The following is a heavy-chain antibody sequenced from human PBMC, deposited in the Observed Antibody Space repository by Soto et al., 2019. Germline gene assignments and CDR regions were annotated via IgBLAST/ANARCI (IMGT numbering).Heavy chain of an antibody. D-gene: IGHD2-8*01. Sequence: EVQLLESGGGLVQPGGSLRLSCAASGFTFSSYAMSWVRQAPGKGLEWVSAISGSGGSTYYADSVKGRFTISRDNSKNTLYLQMYSLRAEDTAVYYCAKDIVLMVYEYYFDYWGQGTLVTVSS. CDR2: ISGSGGST. CDR3: AKDIVLMVYEYYFDY. J-gene: IGHJ4*02. V-gene: IGHV3-23*01. CDR1: GFTFSSYA.